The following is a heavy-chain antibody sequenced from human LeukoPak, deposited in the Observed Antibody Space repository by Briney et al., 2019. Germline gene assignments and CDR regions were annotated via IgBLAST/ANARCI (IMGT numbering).Heavy chain of an antibody. CDR1: GFTVSSNY. CDR2: IYSGGST. Sequence: PGGSLRLSCAASGFTVSSNYMSWVRQAPGKGLEWVSVIYSGGSTYYADSVKGRFTISRDNAKNSLYLQMNSLRAEDTAVYYCARQVGYSYGYGESSDWGQGTLVTVSS. J-gene: IGHJ4*02. CDR3: ARQVGYSYGYGESSD. V-gene: IGHV3-66*04. D-gene: IGHD5-18*01.